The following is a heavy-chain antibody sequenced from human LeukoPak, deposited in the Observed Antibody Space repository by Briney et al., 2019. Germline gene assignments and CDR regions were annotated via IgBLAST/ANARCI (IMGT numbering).Heavy chain of an antibody. V-gene: IGHV3-74*01. J-gene: IGHJ4*02. D-gene: IGHD2-8*01. CDR1: GFTFSNAW. CDR3: ARGVNGNSDY. CDR2: SNPDGSTT. Sequence: GGSLRLSCAASGFTFSNAWMSWVRQAPGKGLVWVSRSNPDGSTTTYADSVQGRFTISRDNAKNTLYLQMNSLRAEDTAVYFCARGVNGNSDYWGQGTLVTVSS.